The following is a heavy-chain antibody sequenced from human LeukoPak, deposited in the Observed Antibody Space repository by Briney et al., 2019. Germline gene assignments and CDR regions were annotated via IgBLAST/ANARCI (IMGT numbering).Heavy chain of an antibody. CDR2: ISSSSSTI. CDR3: GASRQYVGAFDI. Sequence: PGGSLRLSCAASGFTFSSYELYWVRQAPGKGLEWISYISSSSSTIKYADSVRGRFTISRADARESLFLQMHSLRAEDTAIYYCGASRQYVGAFDIWGQGTLVTVSS. J-gene: IGHJ3*02. D-gene: IGHD3-16*01. CDR1: GFTFSSYE. V-gene: IGHV3-48*03.